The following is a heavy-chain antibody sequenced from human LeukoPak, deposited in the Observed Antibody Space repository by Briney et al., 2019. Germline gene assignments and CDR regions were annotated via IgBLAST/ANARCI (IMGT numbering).Heavy chain of an antibody. CDR3: ARDSSGYFDY. D-gene: IGHD3-22*01. J-gene: IGHJ4*02. CDR2: IRPDGSGT. V-gene: IGHV3-7*01. Sequence: GGSLRPSCAASVFSFSNFWMRWVRQAPGKGLEWVANIRPDGSGTAYVDSVKGRFTIPRDNAKNSLYLQMNSLRAGDTAVYYCARDSSGYFDYWGQGALVTVSS. CDR1: VFSFSNFW.